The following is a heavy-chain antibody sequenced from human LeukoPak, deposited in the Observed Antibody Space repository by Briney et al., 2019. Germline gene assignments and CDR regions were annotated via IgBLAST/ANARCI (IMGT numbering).Heavy chain of an antibody. V-gene: IGHV4-59*12. Sequence: ASETLSLTCTVSGGSISNYYWSWIRQPPGKGLEWIGYMYYSGSTNYNPSLKSRVAISADTSKNQFSLKLSSVTAADTAVYYCARDSRPMVRGVIMSWFDPWGQGTLVTVSS. CDR2: MYYSGST. CDR1: GGSISNYY. D-gene: IGHD3-10*01. J-gene: IGHJ5*02. CDR3: ARDSRPMVRGVIMSWFDP.